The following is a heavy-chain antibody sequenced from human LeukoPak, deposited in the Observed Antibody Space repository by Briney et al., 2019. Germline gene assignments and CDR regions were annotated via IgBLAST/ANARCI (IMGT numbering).Heavy chain of an antibody. CDR3: ATYSSLDY. Sequence: GGSLRLSCAASGFTVSNNYMSWVRQAPGKGLEWVSLIYSGGSTYYADSVKGRFTISRDNSKNALYLQMNSLRAEDTAVYYCATYSSLDYWGQGTLATVSS. CDR2: IYSGGST. D-gene: IGHD3-22*01. J-gene: IGHJ4*02. V-gene: IGHV3-53*01. CDR1: GFTVSNNY.